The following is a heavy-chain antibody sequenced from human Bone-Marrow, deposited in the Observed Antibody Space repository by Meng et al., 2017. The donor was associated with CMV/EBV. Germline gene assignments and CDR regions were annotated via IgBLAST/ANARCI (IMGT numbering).Heavy chain of an antibody. Sequence: SETLSLTCTVSGGSISGYYWSWTRQPPGKGLEWIGEVAHTGSTNYDSSLKSRVTMSVDTSKNQFSLKLTSVTAADTAVYYCARGDVYYNFWSGYYHQWGQGTLVTVSS. D-gene: IGHD3-3*01. CDR2: VAHTGST. CDR3: ARGDVYYNFWSGYYHQ. J-gene: IGHJ4*02. CDR1: GGSISGYY. V-gene: IGHV4-34*01.